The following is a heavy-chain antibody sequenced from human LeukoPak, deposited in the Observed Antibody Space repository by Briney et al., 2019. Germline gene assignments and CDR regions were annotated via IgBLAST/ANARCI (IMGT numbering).Heavy chain of an antibody. CDR2: INQDGSEK. Sequence: QTGGSPRLSCAASGFTFINYWMSWVRQAPGKGLEWVANINQDGSEKSYVDSVEGRFTISRDNAKKSLYLHVNSLRAEDTAVYYCARDIYGGHDYWGQGSLLTVSS. CDR3: ARDIYGGHDY. J-gene: IGHJ4*02. D-gene: IGHD2-21*01. V-gene: IGHV3-7*04. CDR1: GFTFINYW.